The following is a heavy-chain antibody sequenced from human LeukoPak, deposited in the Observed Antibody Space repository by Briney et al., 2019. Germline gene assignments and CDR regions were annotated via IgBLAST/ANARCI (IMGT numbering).Heavy chain of an antibody. Sequence: PSETLSLTCTVSGGSISSYYWSWIRHPPGKGLEWIGHIYYSVSTNYNPSLKSRVTISVDTSKNQFSLKLTSVTAADTAVYYCARSAGGHYYYGMDVWGQGTTVTVSS. J-gene: IGHJ6*02. CDR1: GGSISSYY. CDR2: IYYSVST. V-gene: IGHV4-59*01. CDR3: ARSAGGHYYYGMDV.